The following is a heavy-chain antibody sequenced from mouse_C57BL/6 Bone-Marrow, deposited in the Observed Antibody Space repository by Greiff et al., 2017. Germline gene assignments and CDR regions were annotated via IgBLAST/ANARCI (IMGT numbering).Heavy chain of an antibody. Sequence: EVKLVESGGGLVKPGGSLKLSCAASGFTFSDYGMHWVRPAPEKGLEWVAYISSGSSTIYYADTVKGRFTISSDNAKNTLFLQMTSLMSEDTAIYYCARGHYSNDYFDYWGQGTTLTVSS. CDR2: ISSGSSTI. CDR1: GFTFSDYG. V-gene: IGHV5-17*01. CDR3: ARGHYSNDYFDY. D-gene: IGHD2-5*01. J-gene: IGHJ2*01.